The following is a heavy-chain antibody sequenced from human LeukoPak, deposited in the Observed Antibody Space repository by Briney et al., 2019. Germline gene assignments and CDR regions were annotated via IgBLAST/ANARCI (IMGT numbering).Heavy chain of an antibody. CDR1: GGSISSSSYY. V-gene: IGHV4-39*07. J-gene: IGHJ3*02. D-gene: IGHD3-22*01. CDR2: IYYSGST. Sequence: SETLSLTCTVSGGSISSSSYYWGWIRQPPGKGLEWIGSIYYSGSTYYNPSLKSRVTMSIDTSKNQFSLNLRSVTAADTAVYYCARDQMVVVITSSAFDIWGQGTMVTVSS. CDR3: ARDQMVVVITSSAFDI.